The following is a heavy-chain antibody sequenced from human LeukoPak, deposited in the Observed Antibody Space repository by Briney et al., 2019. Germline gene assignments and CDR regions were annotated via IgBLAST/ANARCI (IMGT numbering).Heavy chain of an antibody. CDR1: GFTFSSYA. CDR3: AREPTRRGLVDY. V-gene: IGHV3-30*04. CDR2: ISYDGSNK. D-gene: IGHD3-10*01. J-gene: IGHJ4*02. Sequence: PGGSLRLSCAASGFTFSSYAMHWVRQAPGKGLEWVAVISYDGSNKYYADSVKGRFTISRDNSKNTLYLQMNSLRAEDTAVYYCAREPTRRGLVDYWGQGTLVTVSS.